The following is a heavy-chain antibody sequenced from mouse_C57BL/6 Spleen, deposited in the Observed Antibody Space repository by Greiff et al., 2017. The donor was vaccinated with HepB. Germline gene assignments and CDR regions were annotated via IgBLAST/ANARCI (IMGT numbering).Heavy chain of an antibody. CDR1: GFTFSDYY. CDR2: INYDGSST. D-gene: IGHD1-1*01. CDR3: ARSPLLRLFDY. V-gene: IGHV5-16*01. J-gene: IGHJ2*01. Sequence: EVMLVESEGGLVQPGSSMKLSCTASGFTFSDYYMAWVRQVPEKGLEWVANINYDGSSTYYLDSLKSRFIISRDNAKNILYLQMSSLKSEDTATYYCARSPLLRLFDYWGQGTTLTVSS.